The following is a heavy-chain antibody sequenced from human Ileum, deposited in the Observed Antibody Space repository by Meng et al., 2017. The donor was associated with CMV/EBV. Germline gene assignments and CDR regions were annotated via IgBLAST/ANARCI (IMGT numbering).Heavy chain of an antibody. J-gene: IGHJ4*02. V-gene: IGHV3-15*01. CDR3: TTGYSNWYFG. Sequence: AAAGFAFSTALMGWVRQAPGKGLGWVGRIKTNAGSGTTEYNSLLRDRFTISRDDSKSTVFLQMNSLKTEDTAIYYCTTGYSNWYFGWGQGTLVTVSS. CDR2: IKTNAGSGTT. CDR1: GFAFSTAL. D-gene: IGHD6-13*01.